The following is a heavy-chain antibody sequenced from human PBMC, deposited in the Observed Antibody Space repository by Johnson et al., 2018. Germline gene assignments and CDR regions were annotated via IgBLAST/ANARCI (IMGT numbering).Heavy chain of an antibody. CDR2: SSWNSGRL. J-gene: IGHJ6*02. D-gene: IGHD2-15*01. Sequence: VQLVESGGGLVQPGRSLRLSCAASGFIFDDYAMHWVRQAPGKGLEWVSGSSWNSGRLGYADSVKGRFTVSRDNAKNSLRLQMNSLRTEDTAFYYCGKDIERVAHYGIEVCGQGTTVIVSS. CDR3: GKDIERVAHYGIEV. V-gene: IGHV3-9*01. CDR1: GFIFDDYA.